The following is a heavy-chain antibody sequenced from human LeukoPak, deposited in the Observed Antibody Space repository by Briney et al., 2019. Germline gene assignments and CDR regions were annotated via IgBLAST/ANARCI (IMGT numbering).Heavy chain of an antibody. V-gene: IGHV3-48*01. CDR3: AKDGKGRQGAFDI. CDR1: GFSLSSYS. CDR2: ISSSSSTI. D-gene: IGHD3-10*01. Sequence: GGSLRLSCAASGFSLSSYSMNWVRQAPGKGPEWLSYISSSSSTIYYADSVKGRFTISRDNARNSLYLQMNSLRAEDTAVYYCAKDGKGRQGAFDIWGQGTMVTVSS. J-gene: IGHJ3*02.